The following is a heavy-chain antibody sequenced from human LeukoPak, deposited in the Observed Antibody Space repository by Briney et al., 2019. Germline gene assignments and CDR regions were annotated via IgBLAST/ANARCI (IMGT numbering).Heavy chain of an antibody. Sequence: GGSLRLSCAASGLIFSNYGMHWLRQAPGKGLEWVTFIQYDGSSIYYTDSVKGRFTISRDNSKNTVYLQMNSLRPEDTAVYYCVEEAGAVAGRFDHWGQGTLVTVSS. J-gene: IGHJ4*02. V-gene: IGHV3-30*02. CDR2: IQYDGSSI. CDR1: GLIFSNYG. CDR3: VEEAGAVAGRFDH. D-gene: IGHD6-19*01.